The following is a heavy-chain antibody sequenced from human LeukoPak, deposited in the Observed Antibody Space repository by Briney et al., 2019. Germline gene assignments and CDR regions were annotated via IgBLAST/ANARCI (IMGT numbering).Heavy chain of an antibody. D-gene: IGHD5-18*01. CDR1: GFTFSSYA. Sequence: GGSLRLSCAASGFTFSSYAMSWVRQAPGKGLEWVSAISGSGGSTYYADSVKGRFTISRDNSKNTQSLQMNSLRAEDTAVYYCARDLGGSYGSPFDYWGQGTLVTVSS. CDR2: ISGSGGST. CDR3: ARDLGGSYGSPFDY. J-gene: IGHJ4*02. V-gene: IGHV3-23*01.